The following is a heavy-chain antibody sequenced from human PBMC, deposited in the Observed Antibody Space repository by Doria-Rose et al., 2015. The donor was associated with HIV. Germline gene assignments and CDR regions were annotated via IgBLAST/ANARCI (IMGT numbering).Heavy chain of an antibody. CDR1: GVSLSSPGMG. CDR2: IFSDDER. CDR3: ARIKSSRWYHKYYFDF. D-gene: IGHD6-13*01. Sequence: QFTLKESGPVLVKPTETLTLTCTVSGVSLSSPGMGVSWICQPPGKALEWLANIFSDDERSYKTSLKSRLTISRGTSKSQVVLTMTDMDPVDTATYYCARIKSSRWYHKYYFDFWGQGTLVIVSA. V-gene: IGHV2-26*01. J-gene: IGHJ4*02.